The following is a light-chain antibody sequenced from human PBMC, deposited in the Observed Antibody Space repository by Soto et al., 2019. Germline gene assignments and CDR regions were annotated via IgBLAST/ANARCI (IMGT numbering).Light chain of an antibody. CDR1: QSISSW. Sequence: MTQSPATLSVSPGDRVTITCRASQSISSWLAWYQQKPGKAHKVLIFDAYSLESGVQSRFSGSGSATEFTLTIRSLQPDDFATYYCKQYSTYPWTFGQGTKVDIK. J-gene: IGKJ1*01. CDR2: DAY. CDR3: KQYSTYPWT. V-gene: IGKV1-5*01.